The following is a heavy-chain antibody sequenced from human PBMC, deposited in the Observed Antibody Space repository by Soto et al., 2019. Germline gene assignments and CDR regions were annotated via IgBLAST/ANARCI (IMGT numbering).Heavy chain of an antibody. V-gene: IGHV6-1*01. D-gene: IGHD6-6*01. CDR3: ARYSSSSRVCDY. Sequence: SQTLSLTCAISGDSVSVNSAAWSWIRQSPSRGLEWLGRTYYRSKWYNDYAVSVKSRITINPDTSKNQFSLQLTSVAPEDTAVYYCARYSSSSRVCDYWGQGTLVTVSS. J-gene: IGHJ4*02. CDR2: TYYRSKWYN. CDR1: GDSVSVNSAA.